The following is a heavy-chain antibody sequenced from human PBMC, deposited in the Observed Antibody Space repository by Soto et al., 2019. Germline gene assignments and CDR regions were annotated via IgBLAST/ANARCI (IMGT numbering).Heavy chain of an antibody. J-gene: IGHJ4*02. CDR3: ASEPLRGYCISTSCYNY. CDR1: GGSISSGDYY. V-gene: IGHV4-30-4*01. CDR2: IYYSGST. D-gene: IGHD2-2*02. Sequence: SETLSLTCTISGGSISSGDYYWSWIRQPPGKGMEWIGYIYYSGSTYYNPSLKSRVTISVDTSKNQFSLKLSSVTAADTAVYYCASEPLRGYCISTSCYNYWGQGTLVTVSS.